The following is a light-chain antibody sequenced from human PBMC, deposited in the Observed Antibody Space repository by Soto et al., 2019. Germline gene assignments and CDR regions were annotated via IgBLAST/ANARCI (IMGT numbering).Light chain of an antibody. Sequence: EIVLTQSPGTLSLSPGERATLSCRASQSVSSSYLAWYQQKPGQAPRLLIYDTSSMATGIPDRFSGSGSGTDFTLAISRLEPEDFAVYYCQQCGSSPPFGQGTKVELK. J-gene: IGKJ1*01. CDR3: QQCGSSPP. CDR1: QSVSSSY. CDR2: DTS. V-gene: IGKV3-20*01.